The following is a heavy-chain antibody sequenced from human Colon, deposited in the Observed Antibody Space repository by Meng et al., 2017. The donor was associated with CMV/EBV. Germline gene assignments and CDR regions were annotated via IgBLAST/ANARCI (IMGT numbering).Heavy chain of an antibody. V-gene: IGHV1-69*12. CDR3: ARARDRDGLYNFDS. Sequence: QVQLVQSGAEVKKPGSSVKVSCRTSGGSFSNYAVGWVRQAPGQGLEWMGGIVPIFVTPNYAQKFQGRVTVTADESTSTAYMELSSLTSEDTAIYYCARARDRDGLYNFDSWGQGTLVTVSS. CDR2: IVPIFVTP. J-gene: IGHJ4*02. D-gene: IGHD5-24*01. CDR1: GGSFSNYA.